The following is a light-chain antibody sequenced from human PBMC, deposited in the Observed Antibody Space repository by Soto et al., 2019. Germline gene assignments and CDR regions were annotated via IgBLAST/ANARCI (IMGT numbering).Light chain of an antibody. J-gene: IGLJ2*01. V-gene: IGLV1-47*01. CDR2: RNN. Sequence: QSVLTQPPSASGTPGQRVTISCSGSSSNIGSKYVYWYQQLPGTAPKLLIYRNNQRPSGVPDRFSGSTSGTSASLAISGLRYEDEADYYCEAWDDSLSGVVFGGGTQLTVL. CDR1: SSNIGSKY. CDR3: EAWDDSLSGVV.